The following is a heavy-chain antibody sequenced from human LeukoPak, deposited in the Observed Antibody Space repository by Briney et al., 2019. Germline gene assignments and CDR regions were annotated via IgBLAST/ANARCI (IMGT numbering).Heavy chain of an antibody. CDR3: ARAVSDSSGYYRYYYYMDV. CDR1: GYAFTSYY. Sequence: ASVKVSCKASGYAFTSYYMHWVRQAPGQGLEWMGIINTSGGSTSYAQKFQVRVTMTRDTSTSTVYMELSSLRSEDTAVYYCARAVSDSSGYYRYYYYMDVWGKGTTVTVSS. CDR2: INTSGGST. J-gene: IGHJ6*03. V-gene: IGHV1-46*01. D-gene: IGHD3-22*01.